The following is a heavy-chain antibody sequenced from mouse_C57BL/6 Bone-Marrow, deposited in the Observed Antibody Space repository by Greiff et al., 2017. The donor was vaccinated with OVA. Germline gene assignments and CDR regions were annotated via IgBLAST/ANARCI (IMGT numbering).Heavy chain of an antibody. CDR3: ARSDGNGFFDY. Sequence: QVQLQQPGAELVRPGTSVKLSCKASGYTFTSYWMHWVKQRPGQGLEWIGVIDPSDSYTNYNQKFKGKATLTVDTSSSTAYMQLSSLTSEDSAVYYCARSDGNGFFDYWGQGTTLTVSS. CDR2: IDPSDSYT. CDR1: GYTFTSYW. D-gene: IGHD2-1*01. J-gene: IGHJ2*01. V-gene: IGHV1-59*01.